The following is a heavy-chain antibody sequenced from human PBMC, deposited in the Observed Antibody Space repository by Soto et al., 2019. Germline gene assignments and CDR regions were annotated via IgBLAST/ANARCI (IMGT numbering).Heavy chain of an antibody. CDR3: ARGSRSTFDY. V-gene: IGHV3-21*01. CDR2: ISSGGRFI. CDR1: GFTFSDFT. J-gene: IGHJ4*02. Sequence: EVQLVESGGGLVKPGGSLRLSWAASGFTFSDFTMNWVRQAPGKGLQWVSSISSGGRFISYADSVRGRFTISRDNAKNSLYLQVDSLRAEDTAVFFCARGSRSTFDYWGQGTLVTVSS. D-gene: IGHD6-13*01.